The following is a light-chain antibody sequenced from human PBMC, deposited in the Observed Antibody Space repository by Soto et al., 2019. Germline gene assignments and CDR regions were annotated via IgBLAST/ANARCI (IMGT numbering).Light chain of an antibody. J-gene: IGLJ1*01. Sequence: QSVLTQPPSASGSPGQSVTISCTGTSSDVGGYNYVSWYQQHPGKAPKLMIYGVSKRPSGVPDRFSGSKSGNTASLTVSGLQAEDEADYYCSSYAGSNYVFGTGTKVTVL. CDR1: SSDVGGYNY. CDR3: SSYAGSNYV. V-gene: IGLV2-8*01. CDR2: GVS.